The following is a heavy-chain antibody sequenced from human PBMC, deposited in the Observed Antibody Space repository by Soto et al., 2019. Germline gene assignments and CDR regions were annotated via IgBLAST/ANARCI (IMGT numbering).Heavy chain of an antibody. CDR1: GSTFSRYY. J-gene: IGHJ5*01. CDR2: ISASGADT. CDR3: VREGLTGDTSGWFVY. D-gene: IGHD3-10*01. Sequence: GALRLSCVVSGSTFSRYYMNWVRQAPGKGPECVSSISASGADTTYAESVKGRFTVSRVNAKNSLFLQMNSLRVEDTALYYCVREGLTGDTSGWFVYWGQGTPVTVSS. V-gene: IGHV3-21*04.